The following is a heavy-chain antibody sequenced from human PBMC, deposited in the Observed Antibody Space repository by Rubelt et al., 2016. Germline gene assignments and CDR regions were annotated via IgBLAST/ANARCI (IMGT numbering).Heavy chain of an antibody. Sequence: QVQLVQPGAEVKKPGASVKVSCKAAGYSFTTYSIHWVRQAPGQRLEWMGWINAGNGNTKYSQKFQGRVTITRDTSASTAYMELSSLRSEDTAIYYWATGYSSGWYVAYWGQGTLVTVSS. CDR3: ATGYSSGWYVAY. CDR2: INAGNGNT. J-gene: IGHJ4*02. V-gene: IGHV1-3*01. D-gene: IGHD6-19*01. CDR1: GYSFTTYS.